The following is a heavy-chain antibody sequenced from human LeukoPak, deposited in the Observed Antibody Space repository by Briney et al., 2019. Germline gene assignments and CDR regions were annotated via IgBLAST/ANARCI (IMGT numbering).Heavy chain of an antibody. CDR2: VIPIFGTA. J-gene: IGHJ5*02. Sequence: SVKVSRKASGGTFSSYAISWVRQAPGQGLEWMGGVIPIFGTANYAQKFQGRVTITTDESTSTAYMGLSSLRSEDSAVYYCARVLGQRLVRGWFDPWGQGTLVTVSS. D-gene: IGHD6-13*01. CDR1: GGTFSSYA. V-gene: IGHV1-69*05. CDR3: ARVLGQRLVRGWFDP.